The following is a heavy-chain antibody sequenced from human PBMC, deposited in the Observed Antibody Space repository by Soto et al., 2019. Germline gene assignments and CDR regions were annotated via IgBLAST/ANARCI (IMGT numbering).Heavy chain of an antibody. Sequence: QVQLVQSGAEVKKPGASVKVSCKASGYTFTSHAMHWVRQAPGQRLEWMGWINAGNGNTKYSQKFQGRVTITRDTSASTAYMELSSLRSEDTAVYYCARGPSLTGTTWFDYWGQGTLVTVSS. CDR3: ARGPSLTGTTWFDY. CDR2: INAGNGNT. V-gene: IGHV1-3*01. CDR1: GYTFTSHA. D-gene: IGHD1-7*01. J-gene: IGHJ4*02.